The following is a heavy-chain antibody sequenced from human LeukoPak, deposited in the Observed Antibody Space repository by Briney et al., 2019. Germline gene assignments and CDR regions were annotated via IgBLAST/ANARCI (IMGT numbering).Heavy chain of an antibody. V-gene: IGHV4-4*07. J-gene: IGHJ6*03. CDR3: ARDFGVIAADYYYYYMDV. CDR2: IYTSGST. D-gene: IGHD6-25*01. CDR1: GGSISSYY. Sequence: SETLSLTCTVSGGSISSYYWSWIRQPAGKGLEWIGRIYTSGSTNYNPSLKSRVTMSVDTSKNQFSLKLSSVTAADTAVYYCARDFGVIAADYYYYYMDVWGKGTTVTVSS.